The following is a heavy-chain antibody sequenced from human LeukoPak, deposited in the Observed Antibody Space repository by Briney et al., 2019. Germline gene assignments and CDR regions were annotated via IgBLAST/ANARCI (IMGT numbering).Heavy chain of an antibody. CDR1: GYSFTSYW. Sequence: PGESLKISCKGSGYSFTSYWIGWVRQMPGKGLEWMGIIYPGDSDTRYSPSFQGQVTISADKSISTAYLQWSSLKASDTAMYYCARQQGEYYYGSGELSYPLDYWGQGTLVTVSS. D-gene: IGHD3-10*01. CDR3: ARQQGEYYYGSGELSYPLDY. V-gene: IGHV5-51*01. CDR2: IYPGDSDT. J-gene: IGHJ4*02.